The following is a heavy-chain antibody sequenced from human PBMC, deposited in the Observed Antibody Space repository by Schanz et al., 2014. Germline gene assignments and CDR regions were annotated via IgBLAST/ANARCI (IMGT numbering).Heavy chain of an antibody. J-gene: IGHJ4*02. V-gene: IGHV3-30-3*01. Sequence: VQLVESGGGLVKPGGSLRLSCAASGLTFSSYAMHWVRQAPGKGLEWVAVMSYDGSNKYYADSVKGRFTVSRDNAKSTLFLQMDSLRPEDTAIYYCAKEWSPSFWGQGTLVTVSS. CDR2: MSYDGSNK. CDR1: GLTFSSYA. CDR3: AKEWSPSF. D-gene: IGHD1-26*01.